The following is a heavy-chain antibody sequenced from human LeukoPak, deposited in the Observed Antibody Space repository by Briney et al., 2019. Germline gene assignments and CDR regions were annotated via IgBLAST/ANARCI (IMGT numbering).Heavy chain of an antibody. CDR3: AREGPAGYCSGGSCYSGVYYYYYMDV. CDR2: MNPNSGNT. J-gene: IGHJ6*03. D-gene: IGHD2-15*01. V-gene: IGHV1-8*03. CDR1: GYTFTSYG. Sequence: ASVKVSCKASGYTFTSYGISWVRQAPGQGLEWMGWMNPNSGNTGYAQKFQGRVTITRNTSISTAYMELSSLRSEDTAVYYCAREGPAGYCSGGSCYSGVYYYYYMDVWGKGTTVTVSS.